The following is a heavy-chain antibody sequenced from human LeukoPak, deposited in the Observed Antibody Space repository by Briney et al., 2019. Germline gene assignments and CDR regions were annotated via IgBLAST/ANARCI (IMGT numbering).Heavy chain of an antibody. CDR2: IDHSGST. J-gene: IGHJ4*02. D-gene: IGHD6-13*01. CDR3: ARGPKQLVY. Sequence: SETLSLTCAVYGGSFSGYYWNWIRQPPGKGLEWIGEIDHSGSTNYNPSLKSRVTISVDTSKNQFSLKLSSVTAADTAVYYCARGPKQLVYWGQGTLVTVSS. V-gene: IGHV4-34*01. CDR1: GGSFSGYY.